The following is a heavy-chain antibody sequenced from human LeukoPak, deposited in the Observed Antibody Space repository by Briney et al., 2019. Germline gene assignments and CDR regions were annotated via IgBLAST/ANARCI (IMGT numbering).Heavy chain of an antibody. V-gene: IGHV1-18*01. CDR3: ARRSGYNYYYMDV. CDR2: ISTYTGKT. Sequence: ASVKVSCKASGYTFNNYGISWVRQAPGQGLEWMGWISTYTGKTNYAQKLQGRVTMTTDTSTSTAYMELRSLRSDDTAVYYCARRSGYNYYYMDVWGKGTTVTVSS. J-gene: IGHJ6*03. D-gene: IGHD3-10*01. CDR1: GYTFNNYG.